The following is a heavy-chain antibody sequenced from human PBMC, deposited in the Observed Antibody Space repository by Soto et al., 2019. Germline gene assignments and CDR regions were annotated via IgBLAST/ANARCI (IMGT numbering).Heavy chain of an antibody. CDR3: ARGRQLWLRGYYYYGMDV. CDR2: INPNSGGT. V-gene: IGHV1-2*04. CDR1: GYTFTGYY. Sequence: ASVKVSCKASGYTFTGYYMHWVRQAPGQGLEWMGWINPNSGGTNYAQKFQGWVTMTRDTSISTAYMELSRPRSDDTAVYYCARGRQLWLRGYYYYGMDVWGQGTTVTVSS. D-gene: IGHD5-18*01. J-gene: IGHJ6*02.